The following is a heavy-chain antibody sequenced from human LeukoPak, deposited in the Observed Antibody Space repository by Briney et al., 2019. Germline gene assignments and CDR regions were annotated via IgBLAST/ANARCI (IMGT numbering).Heavy chain of an antibody. CDR1: GYTFTNYG. D-gene: IGHD3-16*02. Sequence: GASVKVSCKASGYTFTNYGISWVRQAPGQGLEWMGWISAYNDNANYAQNLQGRLTMTTDTSASTAYMDLTSLRADDTAVYYCASAAGGGSYRYRLDYWGQGTLVTVSS. CDR2: ISAYNDNA. CDR3: ASAAGGGSYRYRLDY. V-gene: IGHV1-18*01. J-gene: IGHJ4*02.